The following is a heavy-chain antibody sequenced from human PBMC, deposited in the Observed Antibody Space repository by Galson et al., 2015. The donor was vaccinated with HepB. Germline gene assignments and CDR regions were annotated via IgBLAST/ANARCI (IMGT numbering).Heavy chain of an antibody. V-gene: IGHV3-74*01. CDR2: INRDASAT. CDR3: AGAVAGYFDY. D-gene: IGHD6-19*01. J-gene: IGHJ4*02. CDR1: GLTLSNYW. Sequence: SLRLSCAASGLTLSNYWMHWVRQAPGKGLVWVSRINRDASATTYADSVKGRFTISRDNAKNTLDLQMNSLRAEDTAVYYCAGAVAGYFDYWGQGVLVTVSS.